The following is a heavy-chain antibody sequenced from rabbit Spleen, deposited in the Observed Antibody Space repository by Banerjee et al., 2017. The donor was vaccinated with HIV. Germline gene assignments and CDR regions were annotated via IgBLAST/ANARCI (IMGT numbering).Heavy chain of an antibody. J-gene: IGHJ4*01. CDR1: GFSFSSNW. CDR3: TRDDGSGHYIDGYFNL. V-gene: IGHV1S45*01. CDR2: INTATGKP. D-gene: IGHD1-1*01. Sequence: LEESGGGLVKPGGTLTLTCTVSGFSFSSNWICWVRQAPGKGLEWIACINTATGKPVYATWAKGRFTISTTSSTTVTLQMTSLTAADTATYFCTRDDGSGHYIDGYFNLWGPGTLVTVS.